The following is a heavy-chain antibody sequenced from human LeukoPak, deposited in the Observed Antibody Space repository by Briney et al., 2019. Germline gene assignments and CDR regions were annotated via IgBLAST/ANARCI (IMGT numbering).Heavy chain of an antibody. V-gene: IGHV1-69*13. CDR1: GGTFSSYA. CDR2: IIPIFGTA. CDR3: AGSGREHFDWLSPTIYYYYMDV. J-gene: IGHJ6*03. Sequence: SVKVSCKASGGTFSSYAISWVRQAPGQGLEWMGGIIPIFGTANYAQKFQGRVTITADESTSTAYMELSSLRSEDTAVYYCAGSGREHFDWLSPTIYYYYMDVWGKGTTVTISS. D-gene: IGHD3-9*01.